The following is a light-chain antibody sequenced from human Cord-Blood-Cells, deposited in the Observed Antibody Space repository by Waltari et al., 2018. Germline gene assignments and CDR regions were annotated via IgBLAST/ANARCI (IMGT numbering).Light chain of an antibody. Sequence: EIVLTQSPATLSLSPGETASLSCRDSQGVGSYLVWYQHKPGQAPRLLISDASNRATGIPARFSGSWSGTDFTLTISNLEPEDFAVYYCQQYSNWPITFGGGAKVEMK. CDR2: DAS. CDR3: QQYSNWPIT. J-gene: IGKJ4*01. V-gene: IGKV3-11*01. CDR1: QGVGSY.